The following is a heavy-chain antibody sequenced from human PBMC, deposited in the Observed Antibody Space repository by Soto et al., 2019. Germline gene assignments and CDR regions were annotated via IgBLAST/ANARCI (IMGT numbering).Heavy chain of an antibody. CDR1: GYTFTSYG. CDR3: AREPGYSGPDAPRNCYGHTARIDD. J-gene: IGHJ4*02. D-gene: IGHD2-15*01. V-gene: IGHV1-18*01. CDR2: ISAYNGNT. Sequence: QVQLVQSGAEVKKPGASVKVSCKASGYTFTSYGISWVRQAPGQGLEWMGWISAYNGNTNYAQKLQGRVTITTDTSTETAYMEPKSVRSDDTAVYYCAREPGYSGPDAPRNCYGHTARIDDWCQGTLVTVYS.